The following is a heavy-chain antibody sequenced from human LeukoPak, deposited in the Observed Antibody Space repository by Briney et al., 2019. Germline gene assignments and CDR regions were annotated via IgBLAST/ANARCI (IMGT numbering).Heavy chain of an antibody. J-gene: IGHJ5*02. CDR1: GYTFSVYD. V-gene: IGHV1-8*01. CDR2: MNSNNGNT. CDR3: ARHISALGTGFWFDP. D-gene: IGHD2-21*01. Sequence: ASVKVSCKTSGYTFSVYDINWLRQVAGQGLEWMGWMNSNNGNTGYALKFQHRVTMTMNTSIDTAYMELNSLTSEDTAVYYCARHISALGTGFWFDPWGQGTQVTVSS.